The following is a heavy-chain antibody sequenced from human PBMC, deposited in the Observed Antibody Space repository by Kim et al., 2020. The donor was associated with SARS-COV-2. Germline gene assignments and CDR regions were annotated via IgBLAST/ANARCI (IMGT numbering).Heavy chain of an antibody. V-gene: IGHV3-7*01. J-gene: IGHJ5*02. Sequence: GGSLRLSCAASGFTFSSYWMSWVRQAPGKGLEWVANIKQDGSEKYYVDSVKGRFTISRDNAKNSLYLQMNSLRAEDTAVYYCAREWLYAQQLVTGWFDPWGQGTLVTVSS. CDR2: IKQDGSEK. CDR1: GFTFSSYW. CDR3: AREWLYAQQLVTGWFDP. D-gene: IGHD6-13*01.